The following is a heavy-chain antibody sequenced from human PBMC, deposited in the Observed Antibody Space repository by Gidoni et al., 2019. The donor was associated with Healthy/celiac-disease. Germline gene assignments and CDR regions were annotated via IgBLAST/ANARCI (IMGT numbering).Heavy chain of an antibody. CDR1: GFTYSSYE. V-gene: IGHV3-48*03. D-gene: IGHD1-26*01. CDR2: RSRSGSTI. J-gene: IGHJ4*02. Sequence: EVQLVESGGGLVQPGGSLRISCAASGFTYSSYEMNWVRQAPGKGLEWVSYRSRSGSTIYYADSVKGRSTISRDNAKNSLYLQMNSLRAEDTAVYYCARARLRAGGGSYLDYWGQGTLVTVSS. CDR3: ARARLRAGGGSYLDY.